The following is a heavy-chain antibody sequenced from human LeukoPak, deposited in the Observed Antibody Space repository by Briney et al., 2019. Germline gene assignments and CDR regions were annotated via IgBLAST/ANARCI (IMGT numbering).Heavy chain of an antibody. V-gene: IGHV3-48*03. J-gene: IGHJ1*01. D-gene: IGHD1-26*01. Sequence: GSLRLSCAASGFTFSSYEMNWVRQAPGKGLEWVSYISSSGSTIYYADSVKGRFTISRDNAKNSLYLQMNSLRAEDTAVYYCARNGWYSGSYSYFQHWGQGTLVTVSS. CDR1: GFTFSSYE. CDR3: ARNGWYSGSYSYFQH. CDR2: ISSSGSTI.